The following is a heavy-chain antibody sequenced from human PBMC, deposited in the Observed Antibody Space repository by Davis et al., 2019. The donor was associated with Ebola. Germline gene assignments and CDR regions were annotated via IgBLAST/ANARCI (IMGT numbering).Heavy chain of an antibody. J-gene: IGHJ4*02. D-gene: IGHD3-10*01. CDR1: GFTFSSYA. CDR2: ISYDGSNK. CDR3: ARDRGIYGSGSYYRY. Sequence: GGSLRLSCAASGFTFSSYAMHWVRQAPGKGLEWVAVISYDGSNKYYADSVKGRFTISRDNSKNTLYLQMNSLRAEDTAVYYCARDRGIYGSGSYYRYWGQGTLVTVSS. V-gene: IGHV3-30-3*01.